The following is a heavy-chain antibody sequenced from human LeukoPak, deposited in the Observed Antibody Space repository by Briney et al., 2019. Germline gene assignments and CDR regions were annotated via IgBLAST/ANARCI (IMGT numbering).Heavy chain of an antibody. V-gene: IGHV3-23*01. CDR1: GFTFSYNA. CDR3: AKSWDAFDF. CDR2: ILGSGGST. J-gene: IGHJ3*01. D-gene: IGHD3-10*01. Sequence: GGSLRLSCAASGFTFSYNAMAWVRQAPGKGLEWVSGILGSGGSTYYADAVKGRFTISRDNSKNTLYLQMNTLRAEDTAIYYCAKSWDAFDFWGQGTMVTVSS.